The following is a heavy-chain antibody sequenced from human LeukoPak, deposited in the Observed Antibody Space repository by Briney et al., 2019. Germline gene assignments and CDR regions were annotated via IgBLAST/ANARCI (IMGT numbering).Heavy chain of an antibody. CDR2: ISYDGSNK. CDR1: GFTFSSYA. D-gene: IGHD6-13*01. V-gene: IGHV3-30-3*01. CDR3: ARDGTLGQQPQYYFDY. J-gene: IGHJ4*02. Sequence: GGSLRLSCAASGFTFSSYAMHWVRQAPGKGLEWVAVISYDGSNKYYADSVKGRFTISRDNSKNTLYLQMNSLRAEDTAVYYCARDGTLGQQPQYYFDYWGQGTLVTVSS.